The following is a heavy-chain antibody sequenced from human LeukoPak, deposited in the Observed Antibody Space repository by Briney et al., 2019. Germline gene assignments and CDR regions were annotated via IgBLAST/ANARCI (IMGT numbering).Heavy chain of an antibody. CDR1: GYTFTSYG. D-gene: IGHD6-19*01. Sequence: ASVKVSRKASGYTFTSYGISWVRQAPGQGLEWMGWISAYNGNTNYAQKLQGRVTMTTDTSTSTAYMELRSLRSDDTAVYYCARDGHKRSGWSQGFDYWGQGTLVTVSS. V-gene: IGHV1-18*01. J-gene: IGHJ4*02. CDR2: ISAYNGNT. CDR3: ARDGHKRSGWSQGFDY.